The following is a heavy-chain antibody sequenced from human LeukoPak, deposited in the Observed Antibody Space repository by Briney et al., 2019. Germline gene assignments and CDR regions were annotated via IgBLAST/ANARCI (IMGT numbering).Heavy chain of an antibody. CDR3: ARVGTPGIAVAGHFDY. J-gene: IGHJ4*02. CDR1: GFTFNSYS. CDR2: ISSSSSTI. Sequence: GGSLRLSCAASGFTFNSYSMNWVRQAPGKGLEWVSYISSSSSTIYYADSVKGRFTISRDSAKNSLYLQMNSLRAEDTAVYYCARVGTPGIAVAGHFDYWGQGTLVTVSS. V-gene: IGHV3-48*01. D-gene: IGHD6-19*01.